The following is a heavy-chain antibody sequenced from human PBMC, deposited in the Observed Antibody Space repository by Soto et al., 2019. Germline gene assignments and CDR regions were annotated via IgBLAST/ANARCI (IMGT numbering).Heavy chain of an antibody. CDR2: ISYDGSNK. V-gene: IGHV3-30*03. CDR1: GFLFSTYG. CDR3: AQVLWPYSSSWFGPPHH. Sequence: QVQLVESGGGVVQPGRSLRLSCTASGFLFSTYGMHWVRQAPGKGLEWVAVISYDGSNKYYADSVQGRFSISRANSKNTLYLQMNRLRSEDTALYYCAQVLWPYSSSWFGPPHHWGQGSLVTVSS. D-gene: IGHD6-13*01. J-gene: IGHJ5*02.